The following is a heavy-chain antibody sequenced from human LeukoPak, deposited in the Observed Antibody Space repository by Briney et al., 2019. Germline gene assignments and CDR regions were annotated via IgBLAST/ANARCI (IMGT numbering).Heavy chain of an antibody. J-gene: IGHJ4*02. CDR2: ITGSGATT. CDR1: GFTFKNYA. CDR3: AKYGSGSPRYPSDY. D-gene: IGHD1-26*01. V-gene: IGHV3-23*01. Sequence: GGSLRLSCAASGFTFKNYAMSWVRLAPGKGLEWVSAITGSGATTYYADSVKGRFTSPRDKSNETLSLQMNSLGAEHAAVYDCAKYGSGSPRYPSDYWGQGTLVTASS.